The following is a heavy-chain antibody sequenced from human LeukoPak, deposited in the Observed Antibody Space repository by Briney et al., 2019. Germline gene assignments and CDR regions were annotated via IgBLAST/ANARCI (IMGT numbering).Heavy chain of an antibody. CDR2: IQSNIDGGTT. CDR1: GLTFRSAW. D-gene: IGHD6-19*01. CDR3: TTAGRSGWLQNFQH. J-gene: IGHJ1*01. Sequence: PGGSLRLSCAASGLTFRSAWMNWVRQAPGKWLEWVGRIQSNIDGGTTDYAAPVKGRFTISRDDSKNTLYLQMNSLKMEDTAVYYCTTAGRSGWLQNFQHRGQGTLVTVSS. V-gene: IGHV3-15*01.